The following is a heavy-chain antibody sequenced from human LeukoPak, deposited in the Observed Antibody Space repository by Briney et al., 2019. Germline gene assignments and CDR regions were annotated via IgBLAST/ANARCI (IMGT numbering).Heavy chain of an antibody. CDR1: GFTFYTYA. J-gene: IGHJ4*02. Sequence: GGSLRLSCAASGFTFYTYAMTWVRQAPGKGLEWVSSISGSGDNTYYADSVKGRFTVSRDNSKNTLYLQMNSLGAEDTAVYYWAKPPGVCTGGTSYSFDSGGRGPRVTVSS. CDR2: ISGSGDNT. D-gene: IGHD4-23*01. CDR3: AKPPGVCTGGTSYSFDS. V-gene: IGHV3-23*01.